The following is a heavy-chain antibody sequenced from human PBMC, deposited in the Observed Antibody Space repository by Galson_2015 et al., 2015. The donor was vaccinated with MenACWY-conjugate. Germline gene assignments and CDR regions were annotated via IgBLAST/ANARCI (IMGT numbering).Heavy chain of an antibody. J-gene: IGHJ4*02. CDR3: AHRAGYTYNRNNFEY. CDR1: GFSLSTSGVG. D-gene: IGHD5-24*01. CDR2: IYWDGGK. Sequence: PALEKPTQPLTLPCTFSGFSLSTSGVGVAWIRQPPGKALEWLAIIYWDGGKLYRPSLKSRLTISKDTSKNQVVLTMTNMDHVDSATYYCAHRAGYTYNRNNFEYWGQGILVIVPS. V-gene: IGHV2-5*02.